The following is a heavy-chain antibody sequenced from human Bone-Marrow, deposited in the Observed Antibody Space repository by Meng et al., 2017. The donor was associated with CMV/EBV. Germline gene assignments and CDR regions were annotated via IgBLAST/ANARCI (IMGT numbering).Heavy chain of an antibody. CDR2: IGTTDDT. CDR3: ARGGSNSLIDD. CDR1: GFTFNTYD. V-gene: IGHV3-13*01. J-gene: IGHJ4*02. Sequence: GGSLRLSCAASGFTFNTYDMHWVRQTTGEGLEWVSAIGTTDDTYYPASVKGRFTISRDNAKNSLYLQMNSLRAGDTAVYYCARGGSNSLIDDWGPGTLVTVSS. D-gene: IGHD6-13*01.